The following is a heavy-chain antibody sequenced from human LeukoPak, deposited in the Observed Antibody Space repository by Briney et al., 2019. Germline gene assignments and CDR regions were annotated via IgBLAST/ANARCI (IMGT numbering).Heavy chain of an antibody. D-gene: IGHD7-27*01. Sequence: GGSLRLSCAAFGFTVSVNYMSWVRQAPGKGLECVSVIYSGGNTYYADSVKGRFTISRDNSKNTLYLQMNSLRAEDTAVYYCAKEHGEFDLWGRGTLVTVSS. V-gene: IGHV3-66*01. CDR2: IYSGGNT. CDR1: GFTVSVNY. J-gene: IGHJ2*01. CDR3: AKEHGEFDL.